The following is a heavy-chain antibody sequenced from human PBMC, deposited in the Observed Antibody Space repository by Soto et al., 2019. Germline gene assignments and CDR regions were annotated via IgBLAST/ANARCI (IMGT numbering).Heavy chain of an antibody. CDR3: AHSPYTNYDFWSGYRPYLDY. J-gene: IGHJ4*02. CDR2: IYWNDDK. Sequence: QITLKESGPTLVKPTQTLTLTCTFSGFSLSTSGVGVGWIRQPPGKALEWLALIYWNDDKRYSPSLKSRLTITKDTSKNQVVLTMTNMDPVDTATYYCAHSPYTNYDFWSGYRPYLDYWGQGTLVTVSS. CDR1: GFSLSTSGVG. V-gene: IGHV2-5*01. D-gene: IGHD3-3*01.